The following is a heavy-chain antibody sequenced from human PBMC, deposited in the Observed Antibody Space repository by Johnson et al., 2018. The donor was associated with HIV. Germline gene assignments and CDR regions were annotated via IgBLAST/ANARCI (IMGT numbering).Heavy chain of an antibody. Sequence: VQLVESGGGLVQPGGSLRLSCAASGFTFSSYWMSWVRQAPGKGLEWVANIKQDGSEKYYVDSVKGRFTISRDNAKNSLYLQRNSLRAEDTAVYYCASDSSSWFTDAFDIWGQGTMVTVSS. D-gene: IGHD6-13*01. CDR2: IKQDGSEK. CDR3: ASDSSSWFTDAFDI. J-gene: IGHJ3*02. V-gene: IGHV3-7*03. CDR1: GFTFSSYW.